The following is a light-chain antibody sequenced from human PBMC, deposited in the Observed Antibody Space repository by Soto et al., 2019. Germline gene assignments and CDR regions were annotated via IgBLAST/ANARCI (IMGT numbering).Light chain of an antibody. CDR1: QTVSSAR. CDR3: HQYGSSPWT. CDR2: GAS. Sequence: VLTKSPGTLSLSPGERATLSCRASQTVSSARIAWFQQKPGQAPRLLIDGASSRAPGIPDRFSGSGSETDFTLTITRLESEDFAVYSCHQYGSSPWTFGQGNKVDIK. V-gene: IGKV3-20*01. J-gene: IGKJ1*01.